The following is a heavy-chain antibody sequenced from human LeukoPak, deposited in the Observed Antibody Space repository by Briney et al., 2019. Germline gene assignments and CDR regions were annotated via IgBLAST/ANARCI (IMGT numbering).Heavy chain of an antibody. J-gene: IGHJ4*02. CDR1: GYSFTTYG. Sequence: ASVTVSCTTSGYSFTTYGLTWVRQAPGQGLEWLGWISPYNGNTNYAQKVHDRVTFTTDTSTRTAYMELRSLRSDDTAVYYCARDVGVSGLLLDFDYWGQGTLVTVSS. V-gene: IGHV1-18*01. CDR2: ISPYNGNT. D-gene: IGHD2-21*01. CDR3: ARDVGVSGLLLDFDY.